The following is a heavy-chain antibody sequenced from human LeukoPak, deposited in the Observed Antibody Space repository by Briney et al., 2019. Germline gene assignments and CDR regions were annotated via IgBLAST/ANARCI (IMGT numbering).Heavy chain of an antibody. V-gene: IGHV5-51*01. CDR1: GYSFTSYW. J-gene: IGHJ4*02. D-gene: IGHD5-12*01. Sequence: GESLKISCKGSGYSFTSYWIGWVRQMPGKGLEWMGIIYPGDSDTRYSPSFQGQVTISADKSISTAYLQWSSLKASDTAMYYCVRIGAHWATKPYYFDYWGQGTLVTVSS. CDR2: IYPGDSDT. CDR3: VRIGAHWATKPYYFDY.